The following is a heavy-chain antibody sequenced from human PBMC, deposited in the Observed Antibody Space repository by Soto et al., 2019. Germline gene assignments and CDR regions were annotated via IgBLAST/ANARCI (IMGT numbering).Heavy chain of an antibody. J-gene: IGHJ3*02. V-gene: IGHV1-69*04. CDR1: GGTFSSYA. Sequence: SVKVSCKASGGTFSSYAISWVRQAPGQGLEWMGRIIPILGIANYAQKFQGRVTITADKSTSTAYMELSSLRSEDTAVYYCARDATVVNAFDIWGQGTMVTVSS. CDR2: IIPILGIA. CDR3: ARDATVVNAFDI. D-gene: IGHD4-17*01.